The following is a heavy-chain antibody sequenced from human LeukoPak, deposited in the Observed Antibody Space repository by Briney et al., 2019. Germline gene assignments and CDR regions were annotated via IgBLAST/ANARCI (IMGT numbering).Heavy chain of an antibody. J-gene: IGHJ4*02. Sequence: TGGSLRLSCAASGFTFSCYWMTWIRQAPGKGLEWVANIKQDGSEKYYVDSVKGRFTISRDNAKNSLYLQMNSLRAEDTAVYYCARDTGGGYSCYDCWGQGTLVTVSS. V-gene: IGHV3-7*01. CDR3: ARDTGGGYSCYDC. CDR2: IKQDGSEK. D-gene: IGHD5-18*01. CDR1: GFTFSCYW.